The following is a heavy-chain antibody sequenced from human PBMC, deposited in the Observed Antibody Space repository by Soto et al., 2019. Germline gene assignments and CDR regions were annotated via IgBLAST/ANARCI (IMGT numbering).Heavy chain of an antibody. Sequence: QVQLVQSGAEVKKPGSSVKVSCKASGGTFSSYPISWVRQAPGQGLEWMGRIIPILGIANYAQKFQGRVTITADKSTSTAYMELSSLRSEDTAVYYCARSSGSAAFDPWGQGTLVTASS. D-gene: IGHD3-10*01. CDR1: GGTFSSYP. CDR2: IIPILGIA. CDR3: ARSSGSAAFDP. V-gene: IGHV1-69*02. J-gene: IGHJ5*02.